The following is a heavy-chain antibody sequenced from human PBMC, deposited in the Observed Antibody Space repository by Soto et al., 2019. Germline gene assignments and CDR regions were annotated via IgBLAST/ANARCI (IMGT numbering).Heavy chain of an antibody. D-gene: IGHD6-13*01. J-gene: IGHJ6*02. CDR3: ARVRFPAAGQPWFGNYYGMDV. Sequence: PSQTLSLTCAISGDSVSSNSAAWNWIRQSPSRGLEWLGRTYYRSKWYNDYAVSVKSRITINPDTSKNQFSLQLNSVTPEDTAVYYCARVRFPAAGQPWFGNYYGMDVSGQGTTVTVSS. CDR1: GDSVSSNSAA. CDR2: TYYRSKWYN. V-gene: IGHV6-1*01.